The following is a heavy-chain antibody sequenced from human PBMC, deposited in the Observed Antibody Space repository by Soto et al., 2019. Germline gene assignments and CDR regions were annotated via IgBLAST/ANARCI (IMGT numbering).Heavy chain of an antibody. CDR3: ARDELGIGDACDM. V-gene: IGHV4-59*01. CDR2: IYYSGST. CDR1: GGSISSYY. Sequence: QVQLQASGPGLVKPSETLSLTCTGSGGSISSYYWSWIRQPPGKGLEWIGYIYYSGSTNYNPSLKSRVTISVDTSKSQFSLKLSSVTAADTAVYYCARDELGIGDACDMWGHGTMVTVSS. J-gene: IGHJ3*02. D-gene: IGHD1-26*01.